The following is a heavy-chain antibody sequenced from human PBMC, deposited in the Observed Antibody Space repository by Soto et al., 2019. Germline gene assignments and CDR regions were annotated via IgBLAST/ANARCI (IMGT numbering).Heavy chain of an antibody. D-gene: IGHD5-12*01. Sequence: QVQLVESGGGVVQPGRSLRLSCAASGFTFSSYGMHWVRQAPGKGLEWVAVISYDGSNKYYADSVKGRFTISRDNSKNTQYLQMNSLRAEDTAVYYCAKILLRGYSSFDYWGQGTLVTVSS. CDR1: GFTFSSYG. J-gene: IGHJ4*02. CDR2: ISYDGSNK. CDR3: AKILLRGYSSFDY. V-gene: IGHV3-30*18.